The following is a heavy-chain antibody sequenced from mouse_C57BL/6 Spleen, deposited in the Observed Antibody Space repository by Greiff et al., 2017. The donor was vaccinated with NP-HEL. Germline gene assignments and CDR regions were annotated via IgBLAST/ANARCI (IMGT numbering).Heavy chain of an antibody. D-gene: IGHD1-1*01. CDR1: GYSFTGYY. Sequence: VQLQQSGPELVKPGASVKISCKASGYSFTGYYMNWVKQSPEKSLEWIGEINPSTGGTTYNQKFKAKATLTVDKSSSTAYMQLKSLTSEDSAVYYCAHYYGSSPAMDYWGQGTSVTVSS. CDR2: INPSTGGT. J-gene: IGHJ4*01. CDR3: AHYYGSSPAMDY. V-gene: IGHV1-42*01.